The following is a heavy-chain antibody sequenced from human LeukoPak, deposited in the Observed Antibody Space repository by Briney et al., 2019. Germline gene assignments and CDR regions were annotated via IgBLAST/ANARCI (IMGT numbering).Heavy chain of an antibody. CDR2: IYHTWTT. Sequence: SETLSLTCTVSGDFISSGGYYWSRIRQHPGRGLEWIGYIYHTWTTYYNPSLKSRVSLSVDTSKNQFSLKLSSVTAADTAVYYCARASTYFDNWGQGTLVAVSS. J-gene: IGHJ4*02. CDR1: GDFISSGGYY. CDR3: ARASTYFDN. V-gene: IGHV4-31*03.